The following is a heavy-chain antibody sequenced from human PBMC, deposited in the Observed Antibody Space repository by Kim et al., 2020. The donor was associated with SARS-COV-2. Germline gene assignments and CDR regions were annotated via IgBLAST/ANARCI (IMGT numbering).Heavy chain of an antibody. CDR3: ARGSYGGNNLGAFDI. CDR1: SISSYY. CDR2: IYASGNT. J-gene: IGHJ3*02. V-gene: IGHV4-4*07. Sequence: SETLSLTCNVNSISSYYWSWIRQPAGKGLEWIGRIYASGNTNYNPSLKSRVTMSVDTSKNQFSLRLTSVTAADTAVYYCARGSYGGNNLGAFDIWGQGTMITVSS. D-gene: IGHD2-15*01.